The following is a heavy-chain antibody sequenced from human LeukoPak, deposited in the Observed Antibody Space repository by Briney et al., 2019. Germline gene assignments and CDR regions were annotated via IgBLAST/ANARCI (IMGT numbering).Heavy chain of an antibody. CDR3: ARDLYGDSYYYYYMDV. J-gene: IGHJ6*03. V-gene: IGHV1-2*02. CDR1: RYTFTGYY. D-gene: IGHD4-17*01. CDR2: INPNSGGT. Sequence: GASVKVSCKASRYTFTGYYMHWVRQAPGQGLEWMGWINPNSGGTNYAQKFQGRVTMTRDTSISTAYMELSRLRSDDTAVYYCARDLYGDSYYYYYMDVWGKGTTVTASS.